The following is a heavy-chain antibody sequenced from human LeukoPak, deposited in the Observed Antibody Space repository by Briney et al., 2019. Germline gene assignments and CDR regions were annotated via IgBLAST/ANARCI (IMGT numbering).Heavy chain of an antibody. CDR3: AKGPLGDVDY. Sequence: GGSLRLSCAASGFTFTNYVMSWVRQAPGKGLEWVSGISDSGGSTYYADSVKGRFTTSRDNSKNTLYLQMNSLRAEDTAVYYCAKGPLGDVDYWGQGTLVTVSS. V-gene: IGHV3-23*01. D-gene: IGHD4-17*01. CDR1: GFTFTNYV. J-gene: IGHJ4*02. CDR2: ISDSGGST.